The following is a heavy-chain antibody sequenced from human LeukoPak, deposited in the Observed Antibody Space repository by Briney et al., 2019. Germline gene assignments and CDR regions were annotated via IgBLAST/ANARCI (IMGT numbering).Heavy chain of an antibody. CDR1: GFTFSSYG. CDR3: ARESVIEAHDDAFDI. Sequence: GGSLRLSCAASGFTFSSYGMHWVRQAPGKGLEWVAVISYDGSNKYYADSVKGRFTISRDNAENSLYLQMNSLRIDDTAVYYCARESVIEAHDDAFDIWGQGTMVTVSS. V-gene: IGHV3-30*03. J-gene: IGHJ3*02. D-gene: IGHD6-6*01. CDR2: ISYDGSNK.